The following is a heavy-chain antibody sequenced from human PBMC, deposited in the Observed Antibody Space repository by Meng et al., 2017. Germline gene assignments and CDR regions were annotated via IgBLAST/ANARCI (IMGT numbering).Heavy chain of an antibody. V-gene: IGHV3-30*04. D-gene: IGHD3-22*01. CDR2: ISYDGSNK. J-gene: IGHJ6*02. Sequence: GGSLRLSCAASGFTFSSYAMHWVRQAPGKGLEWVAVISYDGSNKYYADSMKGRFTISRDNSKNTLYLQMNSLRAEDTAVYYCASIYDSSGYYYYYYGMDVWGQGTTVTVSS. CDR3: ASIYDSSGYYYYYYGMDV. CDR1: GFTFSSYA.